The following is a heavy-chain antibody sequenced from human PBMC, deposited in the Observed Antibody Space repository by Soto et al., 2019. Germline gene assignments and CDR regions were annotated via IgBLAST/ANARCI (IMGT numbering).Heavy chain of an antibody. CDR1: GYTFTSYA. J-gene: IGHJ6*04. CDR2: INAGNGNT. D-gene: IGHD6-19*01. CDR3: ARNDFRIAVAAYYYYGMDV. Sequence: ASVKVSCKASGYTFTSYAMHWVRQAPGQRLEWMGWINAGNGNTKYSQKFQGRVTITRDTSASTAYMELSSLRSEDTAVYYCARNDFRIAVAAYYYYGMDVWGKGTTVTVS. V-gene: IGHV1-3*01.